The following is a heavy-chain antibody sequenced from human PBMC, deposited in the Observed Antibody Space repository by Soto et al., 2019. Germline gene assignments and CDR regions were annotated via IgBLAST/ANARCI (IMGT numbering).Heavy chain of an antibody. CDR1: GFTFRDYG. Sequence: QVQLVESGGGVVQPGRSLRLSCAASGFTFRDYGMHWVRQAPGKGLEWVAVISYDGTNKYYAESVQARFTISRDNSKNTLYLQLNSLRVDDTAVYYCAKSVRYCIGTSCSPEAFDVWGQGTVVTVSS. CDR3: AKSVRYCIGTSCSPEAFDV. CDR2: ISYDGTNK. J-gene: IGHJ3*01. D-gene: IGHD2-2*01. V-gene: IGHV3-30*18.